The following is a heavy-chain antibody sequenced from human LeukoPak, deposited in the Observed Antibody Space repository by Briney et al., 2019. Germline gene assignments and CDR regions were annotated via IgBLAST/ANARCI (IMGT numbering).Heavy chain of an antibody. D-gene: IGHD5-12*01. V-gene: IGHV4-39*07. J-gene: IGHJ6*03. CDR1: RFTFSSYS. Sequence: PGGSLRLSCAASRFTFSSYSMNWIRQPPGKGLEWIGSIYYSGSTYYNPSLKSRVTISVDTSKNQFSLKLSSVTAADTAVYYCARGIVATMGYYYYMDVWGKGTTVTVSS. CDR2: IYYSGST. CDR3: ARGIVATMGYYYYMDV.